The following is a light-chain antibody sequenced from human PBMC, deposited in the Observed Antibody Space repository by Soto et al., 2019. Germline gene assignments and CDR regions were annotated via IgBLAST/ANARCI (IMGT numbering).Light chain of an antibody. V-gene: IGKV1-17*01. CDR2: AAS. CDR1: QGIRNE. CDR3: LQHNSYPHT. Sequence: DIQMTQSPSSPSASVGDRVTITCRASQGIRNELGWYQQKPGKAPKRLIYAASSVQSGVPSRFSGSGYGTEFTLTISSLQPEDFATYYCLQHNSYPHTFGGGTKVDIK. J-gene: IGKJ4*01.